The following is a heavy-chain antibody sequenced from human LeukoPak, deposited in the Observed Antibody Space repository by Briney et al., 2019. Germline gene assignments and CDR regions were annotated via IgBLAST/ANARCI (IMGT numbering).Heavy chain of an antibody. CDR2: INPNSGNT. D-gene: IGHD3-22*01. CDR1: RYTFTSYD. Sequence: ASVKVSCKASRYTFTSYDINWVRPATGQGLEWMGWINPNSGNTGYAQKFQGRVTMTRNTSISTAYMELSSLRSEDTAVYYCASHASSVYYDYWGQGTLVTVSS. CDR3: ASHASSVYYDY. J-gene: IGHJ4*02. V-gene: IGHV1-8*01.